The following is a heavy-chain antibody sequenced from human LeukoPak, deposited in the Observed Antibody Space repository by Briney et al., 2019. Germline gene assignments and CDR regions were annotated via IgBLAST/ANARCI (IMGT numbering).Heavy chain of an antibody. CDR3: AKAPSLSPGGGLQASEFDP. D-gene: IGHD2-15*01. Sequence: PSETLSLTCTVSGGSISGGGYYWSWIRQPPGKGLEWIGYIYHSGRTYYSLSLKSRVTISLDRSKNQFSLKLSSVTAADTAVYYCAKAPSLSPGGGLQASEFDPWGQGTLVTVSS. CDR1: GGSISGGGYY. CDR2: IYHSGRT. V-gene: IGHV4-30-2*01. J-gene: IGHJ5*02.